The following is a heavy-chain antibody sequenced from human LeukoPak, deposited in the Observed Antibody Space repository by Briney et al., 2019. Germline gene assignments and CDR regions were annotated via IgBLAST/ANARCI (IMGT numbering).Heavy chain of an antibody. Sequence: SETLSLTCSVSGGSITSYYWSWIRQPPGKGLEWIGYISYSGSTNYNPSLKSRVSISIDTSKNQFSLKLSSVTAADTAVYYCASGGYCSSGSCXXNWFDP. CDR1: GGSITSYY. CDR2: ISYSGST. CDR3: ASGGYCSSGSCXXNWFDP. J-gene: IGHJ5*02. V-gene: IGHV4-59*01. D-gene: IGHD2-15*01.